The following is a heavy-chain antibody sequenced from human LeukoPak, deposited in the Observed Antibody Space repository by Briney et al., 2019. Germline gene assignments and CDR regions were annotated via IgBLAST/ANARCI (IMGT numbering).Heavy chain of an antibody. V-gene: IGHV1-69*04. J-gene: IGHJ4*02. CDR1: GGTFSSYA. D-gene: IGHD3-22*01. CDR2: IIPILGIA. Sequence: ASVTVSCKASGGTFSSYAISWVRQAPGQGLEWMGRIIPILGIANYAQKFQGRVTITADKSTSTAYMELSSLRSEDTAVYYCARSNYYDSSGYYPEDYWGQGTLVTVSS. CDR3: ARSNYYDSSGYYPEDY.